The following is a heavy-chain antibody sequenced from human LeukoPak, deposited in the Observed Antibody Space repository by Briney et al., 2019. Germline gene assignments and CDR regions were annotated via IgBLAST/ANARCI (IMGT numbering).Heavy chain of an antibody. V-gene: IGHV3-72*01. J-gene: IGHJ4*02. CDR1: GFTFSDHN. Sequence: GGSLRLSCAVSGFTFSDHNMDWVRQAPGKGLEWVGRSRNKAESYTTDYAASVKGRFSISRDDSKNSLDLQMNSLKTEDTAVYYCARHFFTDWGQGTLVTVSS. D-gene: IGHD3-3*02. CDR2: SRNKAESYTT. CDR3: ARHFFTD.